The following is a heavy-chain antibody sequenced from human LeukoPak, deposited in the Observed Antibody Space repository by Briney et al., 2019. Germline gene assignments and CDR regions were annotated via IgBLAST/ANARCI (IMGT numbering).Heavy chain of an antibody. V-gene: IGHV4-59*11. CDR1: GGSISSHY. CDR2: TYYSGST. D-gene: IGHD2-2*01. CDR3: ARVPDDCSSTSCYSDWFDP. J-gene: IGHJ5*02. Sequence: SETLSLTCTVSGGSISSHYWSWIRQPPGKGLEWIGYTYYSGSTNYNPSLKSRVTISVDTSKNQFSLKLSSVTAADTAVYYCARVPDDCSSTSCYSDWFDPWGQGTLVTVSS.